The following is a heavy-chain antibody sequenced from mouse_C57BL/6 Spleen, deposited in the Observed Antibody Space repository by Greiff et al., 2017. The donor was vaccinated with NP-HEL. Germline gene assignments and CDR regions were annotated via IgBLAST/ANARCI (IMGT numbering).Heavy chain of an antibody. CDR2: IDPSDSYT. Sequence: QVQLQQPGAELVRPGTSVKSSCKASGYTFTSYWMHWVKQRPGQGLEWIGVIDPSDSYTNYNQKFKGKATLTVDTSSSTAYMQLSSLTSEDSAVYYCASSPITTVTRAMDYWGQGTSVTVSS. CDR3: ASSPITTVTRAMDY. V-gene: IGHV1-59*01. CDR1: GYTFTSYW. D-gene: IGHD1-1*01. J-gene: IGHJ4*01.